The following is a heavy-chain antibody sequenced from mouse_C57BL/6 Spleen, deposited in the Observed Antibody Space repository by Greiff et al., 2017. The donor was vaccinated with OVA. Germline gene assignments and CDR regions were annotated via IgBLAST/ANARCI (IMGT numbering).Heavy chain of an antibody. CDR2: INPSSGYT. J-gene: IGHJ1*03. Sequence: VQLQQSGAELARPGASVQMSCKASGYTFTSYTMHWVKQRPGQGLEWIGYINPSSGYTKYTPKFKDKATLTADKSSSTAYMQLRSLTSEDSAVYYCARYYYGSSYWYFDGWGTGTTVTVSA. CDR1: GYTFTSYT. V-gene: IGHV1-4*01. CDR3: ARYYYGSSYWYFDG. D-gene: IGHD1-1*01.